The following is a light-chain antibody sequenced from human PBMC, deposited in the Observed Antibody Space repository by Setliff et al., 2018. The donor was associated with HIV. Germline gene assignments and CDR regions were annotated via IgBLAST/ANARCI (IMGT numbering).Light chain of an antibody. CDR2: DTS. V-gene: IGLV7-46*01. J-gene: IGLJ3*02. CDR1: TGAVTSGHY. CDR3: LLSYSGARV. Sequence: QAVVTQEHSMPVSPGGTVPLTCSSSTGAVTSGHYPYWFPQKPGQAPRTLIYDTSNKHSWTPARFSGSLLGGKAVLTLSGAHPEDEAEYYCLLSYSGARVFGGGTQLTVL.